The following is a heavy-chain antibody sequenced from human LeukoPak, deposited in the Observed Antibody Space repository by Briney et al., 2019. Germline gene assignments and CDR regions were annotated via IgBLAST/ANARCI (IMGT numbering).Heavy chain of an antibody. CDR1: GITVSTNY. V-gene: IGHV3-66*04. CDR2: IYSGGAT. J-gene: IGHJ4*02. D-gene: IGHD3-9*01. Sequence: GGSLRLSCAASGITVSTNYMSWVRQAPGKGLEWVSIIYSGGATYYADSVKGRFTISRENSKNTLWLQMNSLRAEDTAVYYCARLHYDVLTGPFDYWGQGTLVAVSS. CDR3: ARLHYDVLTGPFDY.